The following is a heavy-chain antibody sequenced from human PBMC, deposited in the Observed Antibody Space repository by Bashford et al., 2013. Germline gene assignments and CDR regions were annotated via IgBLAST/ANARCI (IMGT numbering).Heavy chain of an antibody. CDR3: ATNYCSGNCYLMDV. CDR2: MHPNSGNT. Sequence: VASVKVSCKASGYTFSNYEINWVRQATGQGLEWMGWMHPNSGNTAYAQNFQGRVSMTTNASISTAYMELSSLRSDDTAVYYCATNYCSGNCYLMDVWGQGTTVTVSS. CDR1: GYTFSNYE. V-gene: IGHV1-8*01. D-gene: IGHD2-21*02. J-gene: IGHJ6*02.